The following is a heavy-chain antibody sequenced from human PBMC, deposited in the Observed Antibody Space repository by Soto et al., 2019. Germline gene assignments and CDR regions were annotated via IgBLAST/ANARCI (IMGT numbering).Heavy chain of an antibody. CDR3: SGTYYDFWSGKNYYYYMDV. Sequence: GGSLRLSCAASGFTFSSYAMSWVRQAPGKGLEWVSAISGSGGSTYYADSVKGRFTISRDNSKNTLYLQMNSLRAEDTAVYYCSGTYYDFWSGKNYYYYMDVWGKGTTVTVSS. J-gene: IGHJ6*03. CDR1: GFTFSSYA. CDR2: ISGSGGST. D-gene: IGHD3-3*01. V-gene: IGHV3-23*01.